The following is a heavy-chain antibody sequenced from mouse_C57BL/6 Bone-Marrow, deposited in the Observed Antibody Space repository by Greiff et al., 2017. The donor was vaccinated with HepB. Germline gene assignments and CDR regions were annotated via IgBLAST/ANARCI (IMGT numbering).Heavy chain of an antibody. CDR3: ARGGPYYSNAWFAY. CDR1: GYTFTSYG. D-gene: IGHD2-5*01. Sequence: VKLVESGAELARPGASVKLSCKASGYTFTSYGISWVKQRTGQGLEWIGEIYPRSGNTYYNEKFKGKATLTADKSSSTAYMELRSLTSEDSAVYFCARGGPYYSNAWFAYWGQGTLVTVSA. V-gene: IGHV1-81*01. CDR2: IYPRSGNT. J-gene: IGHJ3*01.